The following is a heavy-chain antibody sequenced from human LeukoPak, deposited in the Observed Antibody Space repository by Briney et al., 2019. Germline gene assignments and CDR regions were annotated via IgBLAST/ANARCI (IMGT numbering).Heavy chain of an antibody. V-gene: IGHV3-23*01. CDR2: ISGSGGST. D-gene: IGHD3-10*01. CDR1: GFTFSSYA. J-gene: IGHJ4*02. CDR3: AKDLRGSGSYYNLFDY. Sequence: PGGSLRLSCAASGFTFSSYAMSWVRQAPGKGLEWVSAISGSGGSTYYADSVKGRFTISRDNSENTLYLQMNSLRAEDTAVYYCAKDLRGSGSYYNLFDYWGQGTLVTVSS.